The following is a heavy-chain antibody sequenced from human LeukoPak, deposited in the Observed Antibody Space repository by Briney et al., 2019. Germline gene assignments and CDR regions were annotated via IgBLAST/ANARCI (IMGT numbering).Heavy chain of an antibody. V-gene: IGHV3-15*01. J-gene: IGHJ4*02. D-gene: IGHD3-16*02. CDR1: GFTFSNAW. CDR2: VKSKTDGGTT. CDR3: TTANTFGGVIDY. Sequence: GGSLRLSCAASGFTFSNAWMSWVRQAPGKGLEWVGRVKSKTDGGTTDYAAPVKGRFTISRDDSKNTLYLQMNSLKTEDTAVYYCTTANTFGGVIDYWGQGTLVTVSS.